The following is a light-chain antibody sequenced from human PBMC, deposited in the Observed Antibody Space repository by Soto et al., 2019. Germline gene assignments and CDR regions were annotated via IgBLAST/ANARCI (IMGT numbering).Light chain of an antibody. CDR3: QQYNNWPQT. CDR2: KAS. Sequence: DIQMTQSPSTLSASVGDRVTISCRASQSIGSWLAWYQQKPGKAPNLLIYKASSLESGVPSRFSGSGSGTEFTLTISSLQSEDFAEYHCQQYNNWPQTFGQGTKVDI. CDR1: QSIGSW. V-gene: IGKV1-5*03. J-gene: IGKJ1*01.